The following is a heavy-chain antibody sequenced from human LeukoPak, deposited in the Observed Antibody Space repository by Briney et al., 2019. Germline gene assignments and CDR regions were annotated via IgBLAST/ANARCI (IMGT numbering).Heavy chain of an antibody. Sequence: PGGSLRLSCAASGFTFSDYYMSWIRKAPGKGLVWVSYISSSGSTIYYAVSVKGRFTISRDNAKNSLYLQMNSRRAEDTAGYYCARDRYGDYEGYWGQGTLVTVSS. CDR1: GFTFSDYY. J-gene: IGHJ4*02. V-gene: IGHV3-11*04. CDR2: ISSSGSTI. D-gene: IGHD4-17*01. CDR3: ARDRYGDYEGY.